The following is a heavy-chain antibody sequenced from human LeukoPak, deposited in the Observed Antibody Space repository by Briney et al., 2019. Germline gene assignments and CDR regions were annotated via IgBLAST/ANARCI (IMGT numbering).Heavy chain of an antibody. Sequence: PGGSLRLSCAASGFTFSDSYMTWIRQAPGKGLEWVSYISNSGSSIYYADSVKGRFTTSRDNAKSSLYLQMNSLRAEDTAVYYCATSQGSWPDYFDYWGQGTLVTVSS. CDR1: GFTFSDSY. J-gene: IGHJ4*02. V-gene: IGHV3-11*04. CDR2: ISNSGSSI. CDR3: ATSQGSWPDYFDY. D-gene: IGHD6-13*01.